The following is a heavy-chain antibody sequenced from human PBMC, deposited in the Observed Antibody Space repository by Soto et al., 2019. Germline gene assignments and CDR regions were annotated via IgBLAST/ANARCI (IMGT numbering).Heavy chain of an antibody. CDR2: ISYTGSA. J-gene: IGHJ6*02. V-gene: IGHV4-59*01. CDR3: ARVNYGDYYYAMDV. D-gene: IGHD4-17*01. Sequence: SETLSLSCAASGGSINYYYWTWIRQPPGKGLEWIGYISYTGSANYNASLKSRLTISVDTSKIQFSLKLSAVTAADTALYYCARVNYGDYYYAMDVWGQGTTVTVSS. CDR1: GGSINYYY.